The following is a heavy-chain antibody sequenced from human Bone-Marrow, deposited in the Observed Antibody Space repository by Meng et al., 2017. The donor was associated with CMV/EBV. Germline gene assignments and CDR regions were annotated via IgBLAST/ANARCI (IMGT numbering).Heavy chain of an antibody. CDR1: GFTFSSYA. CDR3: ATGEYSYDSMASGG. Sequence: GESLKISCAASGFTFSSYAMSWVRQAPGKGLEWVSAISCSGGSTYYADSVKYRFTISRDNTKNILYLQMNSLGTEDKAVYYFATGEYSYDSMASGGWGQGTLVTVSS. V-gene: IGHV3-23*01. CDR2: ISCSGGST. D-gene: IGHD3-22*01. J-gene: IGHJ1*01.